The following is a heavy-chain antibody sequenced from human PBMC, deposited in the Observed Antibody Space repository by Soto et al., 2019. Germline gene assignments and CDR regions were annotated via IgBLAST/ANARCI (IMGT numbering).Heavy chain of an antibody. D-gene: IGHD5-12*01. CDR1: GYTFTGYY. J-gene: IGHJ6*02. Sequence: ASVKGSCKASGYTFTGYYMHWVRQAPGQGLEWMGWINPNSGGTNYAQKFQGWVTMTRDTSISTAYMELSRLRSDDTAVYYCARDGAIVATIYGMDVWGQGTTVTVSS. V-gene: IGHV1-2*04. CDR3: ARDGAIVATIYGMDV. CDR2: INPNSGGT.